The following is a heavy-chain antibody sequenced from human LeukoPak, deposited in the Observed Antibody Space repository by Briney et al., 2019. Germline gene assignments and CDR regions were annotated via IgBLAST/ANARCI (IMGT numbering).Heavy chain of an antibody. J-gene: IGHJ5*02. CDR2: IYYSGST. CDR3: ARHYGP. D-gene: IGHD3-16*01. V-gene: IGHV4-39*01. CDR1: GGSISGSSYF. Sequence: PSETLSLTCTVSGGSISGSSYFWGWIRQPPGKGLEWIGSIYYSGSTYYNPSLKSRVTMSVDTSKNQFSLKLSSVTAADRAVYYCARHYGPWGQGTLVTVSS.